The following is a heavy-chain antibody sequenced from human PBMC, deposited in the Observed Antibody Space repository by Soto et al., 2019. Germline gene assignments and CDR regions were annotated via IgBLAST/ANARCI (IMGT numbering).Heavy chain of an antibody. V-gene: IGHV4-30-4*01. CDR3: GRGYGSVDC. CDR2: IYYSENT. CDR1: GGSISSSDYY. D-gene: IGHD3-10*01. Sequence: QVQLQESGPGLVKPSQTLSLTCTVSGGSISSSDYYWSWIRQPPVKGLEWIGYIYYSENTYYNPSLRSRVTISVDTSKNQFSLKLSSVSAADTAVYYCGRGYGSVDCWGQGTLVTVSS. J-gene: IGHJ4*02.